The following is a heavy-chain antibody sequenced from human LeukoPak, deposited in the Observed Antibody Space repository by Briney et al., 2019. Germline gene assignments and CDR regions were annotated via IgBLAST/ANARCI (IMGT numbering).Heavy chain of an antibody. CDR3: ARGTVTKTPGVDV. CDR1: GFTFSSYS. Sequence: GGSLRLSCAASGFTFSSYSMNWVRQAPGKGLEWVSYISSSSSTIYYADSVKGRFTISRDNAKNSLYLQMNGLRAEDTAVYYCARGTVTKTPGVDVWGKGTTVTVSS. CDR2: ISSSSSTI. D-gene: IGHD4-17*01. J-gene: IGHJ6*04. V-gene: IGHV3-48*01.